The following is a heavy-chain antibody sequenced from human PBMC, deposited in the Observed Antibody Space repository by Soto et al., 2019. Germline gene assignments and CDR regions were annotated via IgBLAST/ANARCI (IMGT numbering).Heavy chain of an antibody. CDR1: GGSISSTSYY. CDR3: ARHVHGYCSSPSCHPDY. Sequence: QLQLQESGPGLVKPSETLSLTCTVSGGSISSTSYYWGWVRQPPGKGLEWIGAIYTSGSTYYNPPLKGGITIAVDTSKNQFPLKLSSVTATDTAVYYCARHVHGYCSSPSCHPDYWGQGTLVTVSS. D-gene: IGHD2-2*03. CDR2: IYTSGST. V-gene: IGHV4-39*01. J-gene: IGHJ4*02.